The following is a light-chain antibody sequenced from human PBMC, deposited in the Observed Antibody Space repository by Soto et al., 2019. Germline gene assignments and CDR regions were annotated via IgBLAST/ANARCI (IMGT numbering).Light chain of an antibody. Sequence: QSALTQPASVSGSPGQSITISCTGTSSDVGAYNSVSWYQQHPGKAPKLIIYDVSTRPLGISDRFSGSKSGNTASLTISGLQAEDESDYYCSSYTTSVTYVFGTGTKLTVL. CDR1: SSDVGAYNS. CDR2: DVS. CDR3: SSYTTSVTYV. V-gene: IGLV2-14*01. J-gene: IGLJ1*01.